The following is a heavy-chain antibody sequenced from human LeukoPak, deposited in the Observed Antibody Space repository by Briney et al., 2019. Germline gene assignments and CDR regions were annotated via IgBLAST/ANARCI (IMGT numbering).Heavy chain of an antibody. D-gene: IGHD2-2*01. Sequence: NTSETLSLTCAVYGGSFSGYYWSWIRQPPGKGLEWIGYIYYTGSTNYSPSLRSRVTMSVDRSKNQVSLRLTSLTAADTAVYYCARSAAGHQYYFDYWGRGTLVTVSS. CDR2: IYYTGST. CDR1: GGSFSGYY. V-gene: IGHV4-59*01. CDR3: ARSAAGHQYYFDY. J-gene: IGHJ4*02.